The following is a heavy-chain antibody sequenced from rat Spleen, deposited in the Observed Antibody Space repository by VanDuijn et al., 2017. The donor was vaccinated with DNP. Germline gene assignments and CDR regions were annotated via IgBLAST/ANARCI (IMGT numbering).Heavy chain of an antibody. CDR2: INYDGTKT. V-gene: IGHV5S10*01. Sequence: EVQLVESGGGLVQPGRSLKLSCAASGFTFSDYNMAWVRQGPKKGLEWVATINYDGTKTDYRDSVKGRFTVSRDNAKNTLYLQMDSLRSEETATYYCATPFYWGQGVMVTVSS. J-gene: IGHJ2*01. CDR3: ATPFY. CDR1: GFTFSDYN.